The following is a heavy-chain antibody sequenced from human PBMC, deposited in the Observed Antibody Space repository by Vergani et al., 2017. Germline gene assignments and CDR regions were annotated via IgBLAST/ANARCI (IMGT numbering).Heavy chain of an antibody. D-gene: IGHD2-2*01. CDR2: INHSGST. Sequence: QVQLQQWGAGLLKPSGTLSLTCAVYGGSFSGYYWSWIRQPPGKGLEWIGEINHSGSTNYNPSLKSRVTISVDTSKNQFSLKLSSVTAADTAVYYCARGRGYCSSTSCYQDYWGQGTLVTVSS. V-gene: IGHV4-34*01. CDR1: GGSFSGYY. J-gene: IGHJ4*02. CDR3: ARGRGYCSSTSCYQDY.